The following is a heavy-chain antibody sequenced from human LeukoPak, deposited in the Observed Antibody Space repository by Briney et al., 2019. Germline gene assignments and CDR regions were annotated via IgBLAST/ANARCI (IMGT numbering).Heavy chain of an antibody. V-gene: IGHV3-23*01. D-gene: IGHD3-10*01. CDR3: AKAWWFGEFSPSY. CDR1: GFAFSSHA. Sequence: GGSLRLSCVASGFAFSSHAMSWVRQAPGKGLEWVSVTSGSGGSTCYADSVKGRFTMSRDNSKNTLYLQMNSLRAEDTAIYYCAKAWWFGEFSPSYWGQGTLVTVSS. J-gene: IGHJ4*02. CDR2: TSGSGGST.